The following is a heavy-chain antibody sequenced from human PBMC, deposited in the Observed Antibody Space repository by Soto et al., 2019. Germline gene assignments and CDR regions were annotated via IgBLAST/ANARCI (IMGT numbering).Heavy chain of an antibody. V-gene: IGHV3-7*03. CDR3: ASGVYDYSNYIDY. Sequence: GGSLRLSCAASGFTFSSYWMSWVRQAPGKGLEWVANIKQDGSEKYYVDSVKGRFTISRDNAKNSLYLQMNSLRAEDTAVYYCASGVYDYSNYIDYWGQGTLVTVSS. CDR1: GFTFSSYW. J-gene: IGHJ4*02. D-gene: IGHD4-4*01. CDR2: IKQDGSEK.